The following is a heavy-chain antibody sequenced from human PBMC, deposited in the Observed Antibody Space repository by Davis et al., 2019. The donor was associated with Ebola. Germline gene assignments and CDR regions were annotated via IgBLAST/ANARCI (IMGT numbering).Heavy chain of an antibody. Sequence: AASVKVSCKVSGYTLTDFSIHWVRQAPGKGLEWMGYFDPEDAEPIYAQKFQDRVTMTEDTSTDTAYMELSSLRSEDTAVYYCARELPYQPLSYWGQGTLVTVSS. CDR3: ARELPYQPLSY. D-gene: IGHD2-2*01. V-gene: IGHV1-24*01. CDR2: FDPEDAEP. CDR1: GYTLTDFS. J-gene: IGHJ4*02.